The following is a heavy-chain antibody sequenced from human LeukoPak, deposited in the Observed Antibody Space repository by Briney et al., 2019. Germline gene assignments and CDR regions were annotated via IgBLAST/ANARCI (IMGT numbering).Heavy chain of an antibody. J-gene: IGHJ5*02. V-gene: IGHV4-34*01. CDR1: GGSFSGYY. Sequence: SETLSLTCAVYGGSFSGYYWSWIRQPPGKGLEWIGEINHSGSTNYNPSLKSRVTISVDTSKNQFSLKLSSVTAADTAVYYCARGQGYCSGGSCYQFGWFDPWGQGTLVTVSS. CDR2: INHSGST. CDR3: ARGQGYCSGGSCYQFGWFDP. D-gene: IGHD2-15*01.